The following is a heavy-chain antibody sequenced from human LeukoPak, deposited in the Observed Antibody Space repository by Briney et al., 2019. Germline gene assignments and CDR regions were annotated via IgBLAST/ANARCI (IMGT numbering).Heavy chain of an antibody. CDR2: IKQDGSEK. Sequence: GGSLRLSCAASGFTFSSYWMSWVRQAPGKGLEWVANIKQDGSEKYYVDSVKGRFTISRDNAKNSLYLQMNSLRAEDTAVYYCACAGVYDILTGPILWGQGTLVTVSS. CDR3: ACAGVYDILTGPIL. V-gene: IGHV3-7*02. CDR1: GFTFSSYW. J-gene: IGHJ4*02. D-gene: IGHD3-9*01.